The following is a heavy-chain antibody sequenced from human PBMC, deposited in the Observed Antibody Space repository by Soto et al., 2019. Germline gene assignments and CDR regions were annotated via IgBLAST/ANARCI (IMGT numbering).Heavy chain of an antibody. Sequence: GSLRLSCAASGFTFSNAWMSWVRQAPGKGLEWVGRIKSKTDGGTTDYAAPVKGRFTISRDDSKNTLYLQMNSLKTEDTAVYYCTTAGVVVAAYYYYYYMDVWGKGTTVTVSS. CDR3: TTAGVVVAAYYYYYYMDV. D-gene: IGHD2-15*01. CDR2: IKSKTDGGTT. J-gene: IGHJ6*03. CDR1: GFTFSNAW. V-gene: IGHV3-15*01.